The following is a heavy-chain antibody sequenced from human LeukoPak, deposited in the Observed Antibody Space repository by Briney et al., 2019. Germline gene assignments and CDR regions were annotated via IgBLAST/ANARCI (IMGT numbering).Heavy chain of an antibody. D-gene: IGHD6-13*01. V-gene: IGHV4-59*08. Sequence: SETLSLTCPVSGGSISNYYYWTWIRQPPGKGLEWIGYIYYTGSTNYNPSLKSRVTMSVDTSKNQFSLKLTSVTAADTAVYYCARTSSSWYIDYWGQGTLVTVSS. J-gene: IGHJ4*02. CDR3: ARTSSSWYIDY. CDR2: IYYTGST. CDR1: GGSISNYY.